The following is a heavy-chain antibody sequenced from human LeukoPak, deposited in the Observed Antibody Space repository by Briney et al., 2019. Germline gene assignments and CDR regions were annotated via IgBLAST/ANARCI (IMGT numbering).Heavy chain of an antibody. CDR1: GFTFSSSA. J-gene: IGHJ4*02. Sequence: PGGSLRLSCAASGFTFSSSAMNWVRQAPGKGLEWVSYIGTSSSRIYYADSVKGRFTISRDNAKNSLYLQMNGLRAEDTAVYYCARGPSSQFRTDYWGQGTLVTVSS. CDR2: IGTSSSRI. V-gene: IGHV3-48*01. CDR3: ARGPSSQFRTDY. D-gene: IGHD2-2*01.